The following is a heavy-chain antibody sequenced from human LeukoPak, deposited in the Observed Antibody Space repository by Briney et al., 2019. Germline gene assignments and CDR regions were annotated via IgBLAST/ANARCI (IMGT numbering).Heavy chain of an antibody. CDR1: GGSISSGDYY. V-gene: IGHV4-30-4*01. J-gene: IGHJ2*01. D-gene: IGHD3-22*01. CDR3: ARGRSYYDSSGYYYYPHWYFDL. Sequence: TLSLTCTVSGGSISSGDYYWSWIRQPPGKGLEWIGYIYYSGSTYYNPSLKSRVTISVDTSKNQFSLKLSSVTAADTAVYYCARGRSYYDSSGYYYYPHWYFDLWGRGTLVTVSP. CDR2: IYYSGST.